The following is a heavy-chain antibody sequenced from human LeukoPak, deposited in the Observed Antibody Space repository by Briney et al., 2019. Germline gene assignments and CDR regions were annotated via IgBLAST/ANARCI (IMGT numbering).Heavy chain of an antibody. V-gene: IGHV4-39*01. CDR3: ARGTQRGLVGATSESIDS. CDR1: GGSVSSTSSY. D-gene: IGHD1-26*01. CDR2: IYSGGAT. Sequence: SETLSLTCTVSGGSVSSTSSYWGWIRRPPEKGLEWIGSIYSGGATYYNPSLKSRFTMSVDTSKNQFSLRLSSVTAAATAVYYCARGTQRGLVGATSESIDSWGQGALVAVSS. J-gene: IGHJ4*02.